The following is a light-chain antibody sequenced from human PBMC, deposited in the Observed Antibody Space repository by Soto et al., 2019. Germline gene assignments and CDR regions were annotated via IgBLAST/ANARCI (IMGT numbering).Light chain of an antibody. V-gene: IGKV3-15*01. CDR1: QSVGND. J-gene: IGKJ2*01. CDR2: GVS. Sequence: EIVMTQSPATLSVSPGERATLSCRASQSVGNDLAWYQQKPGQVPRLLIHGVSTRATGVPARFSGSGSGTEFTLTISSLQSEEFAVYFCQQYDNWPRTFGQGTKLEIK. CDR3: QQYDNWPRT.